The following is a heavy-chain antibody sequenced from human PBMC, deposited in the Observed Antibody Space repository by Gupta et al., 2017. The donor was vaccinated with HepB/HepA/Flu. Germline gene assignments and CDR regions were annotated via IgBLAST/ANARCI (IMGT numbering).Heavy chain of an antibody. V-gene: IGHV3-23*01. D-gene: IGHD3-3*01. CDR2: ISGSGCST. CDR1: GLTFSSYA. J-gene: IGHJ3*02. Sequence: EVQLLESGGGLVQPGGSLRLTCAASGLTFSSYAMSWVRQATGTWLEWVSAISGSGCSTYYADSVKGRFTISRDNSKNTLYLQMNSLRSEDTAVYYCAKDLITIFGVPNDAFDIWGQGTMVTVSS. CDR3: AKDLITIFGVPNDAFDI.